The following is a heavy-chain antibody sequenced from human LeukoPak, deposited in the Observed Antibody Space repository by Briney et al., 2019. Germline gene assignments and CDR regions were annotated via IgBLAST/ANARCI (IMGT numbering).Heavy chain of an antibody. D-gene: IGHD3-9*01. CDR3: ARSDWFRGEETPT. V-gene: IGHV4-34*01. Sequence: SETLSLTCAVYGGSFSGYYWSWIRQPPGKGLEWIGEINHSGSTNYNPSLKSRVTISLNTSKSQFSLKLRSVTAADTAVYYCARSDWFRGEETPTWGQGTLVTVSS. CDR1: GGSFSGYY. J-gene: IGHJ5*02. CDR2: INHSGST.